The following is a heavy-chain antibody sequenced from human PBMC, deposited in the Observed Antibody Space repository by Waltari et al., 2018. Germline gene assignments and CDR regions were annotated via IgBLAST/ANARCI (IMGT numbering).Heavy chain of an antibody. CDR2: IYYSGST. J-gene: IGHJ4*02. Sequence: QLQLQESGPGLVKPSETLSLTCTVSGGSISSSSYYCGWIRQPPGKGLEWIGSIYYSGSTYYNPSLKSRVTISVDTSKNQFSLKLSSVTAADTAVYYCARLRGGSYPGLWGQGTLVTVSS. CDR3: ARLRGGSYPGL. D-gene: IGHD1-26*01. CDR1: GGSISSSSYY. V-gene: IGHV4-39*01.